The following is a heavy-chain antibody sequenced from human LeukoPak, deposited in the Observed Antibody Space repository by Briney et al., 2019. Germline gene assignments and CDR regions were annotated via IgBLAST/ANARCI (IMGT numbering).Heavy chain of an antibody. Sequence: PSDTLSLTCTVSGGSLSNNNYYWAWIRQPPGKGLECIGSIYYSGSPYYNPSLKSRVTISVDTSKNQFSLRLSSVTAADTAGYYCATWRTAKTGFDYWGQGTLVTVSS. D-gene: IGHD1-1*01. CDR1: GGSLSNNNYY. CDR3: ATWRTAKTGFDY. J-gene: IGHJ4*02. CDR2: IYYSGSP. V-gene: IGHV4-39*01.